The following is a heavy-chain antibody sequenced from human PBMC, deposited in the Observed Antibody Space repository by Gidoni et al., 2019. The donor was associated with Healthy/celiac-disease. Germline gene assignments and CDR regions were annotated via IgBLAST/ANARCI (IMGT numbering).Heavy chain of an antibody. J-gene: IGHJ4*02. CDR2: IWYDGSNK. V-gene: IGHV3-33*01. Sequence: SSHGMHWVRQAPGKGLEGVAVIWYDGSNKYYADSVKGRFTISRDNSKNTLYLQMNSLRAEDTAVYYCARDRAATFDYWGQGTLVTVSS. D-gene: IGHD2-15*01. CDR1: SSHG. CDR3: ARDRAATFDY.